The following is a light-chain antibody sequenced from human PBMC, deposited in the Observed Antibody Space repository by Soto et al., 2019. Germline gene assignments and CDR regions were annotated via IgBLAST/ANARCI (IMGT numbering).Light chain of an antibody. CDR3: QQDNNWPQT. J-gene: IGKJ1*01. CDR1: QSVSSN. Sequence: IVMTQTPGTLSVSPGERATRSCRASQSVSSNLAWYQQKPGQAPRLLIYGASTRATGIPARFSGSGSGTEFTLTISSLQSEDFAVYYCQQDNNWPQTFGQGTKVDIK. CDR2: GAS. V-gene: IGKV3-15*01.